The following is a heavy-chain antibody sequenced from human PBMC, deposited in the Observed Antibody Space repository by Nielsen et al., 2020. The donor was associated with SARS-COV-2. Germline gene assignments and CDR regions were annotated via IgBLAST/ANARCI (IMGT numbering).Heavy chain of an antibody. D-gene: IGHD2-2*01. V-gene: IGHV3-21*01. J-gene: IGHJ6*02. CDR1: GFTFSSYS. CDR3: ARVYCSSTSCPLANYGMDV. Sequence: GESLKISCAASGFTFSSYSMNWVRQAPGKGLEWVSSISSSSYIYYADSVKGRFTISRDNAKNSLYLQMNSLRAEDTAVYYCARVYCSSTSCPLANYGMDVWGQGTTVTVSS. CDR2: ISSSSYI.